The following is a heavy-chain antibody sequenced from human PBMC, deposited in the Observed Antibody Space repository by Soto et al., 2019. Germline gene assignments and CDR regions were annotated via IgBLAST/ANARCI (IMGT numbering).Heavy chain of an antibody. CDR2: IIPIFGTA. CDR3: ARATADTAMVKGPLYYFDY. D-gene: IGHD5-18*01. Sequence: QVQLVQSGAEVKKPGSSVKVSCKASGGTFSSYAISWVRQAPGQGLEWMGGIIPIFGTANYAQKFQGRVTITADESTSTAHMELSSLRSEDTAVYYCARATADTAMVKGPLYYFDYWGQGTLVTVSS. V-gene: IGHV1-69*01. J-gene: IGHJ4*02. CDR1: GGTFSSYA.